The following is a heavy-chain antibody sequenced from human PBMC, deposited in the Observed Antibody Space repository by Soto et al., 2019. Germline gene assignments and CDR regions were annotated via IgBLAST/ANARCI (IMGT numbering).Heavy chain of an antibody. J-gene: IGHJ5*02. CDR2: ISGSGGST. D-gene: IGHD3-10*01. CDR1: GFTFSSYA. CDR3: AKSEAFGPGSYYNPLFDP. Sequence: GGSLRLSCAASGFTFSSYAMSWVRQAPGKGLEWVSAISGSGGSTYYADSVKGRFTISRDNSKNTLYLQMNSLRAEDTAVYYCAKSEAFGPGSYYNPLFDPWGQGTLVTVSS. V-gene: IGHV3-23*01.